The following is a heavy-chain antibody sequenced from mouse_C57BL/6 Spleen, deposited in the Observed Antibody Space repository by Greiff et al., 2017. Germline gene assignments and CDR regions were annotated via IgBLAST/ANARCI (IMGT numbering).Heavy chain of an antibody. Sequence: QVQLQQSGAELVRPGASVTLSCKASGYTFTDYEMHWVKQTPVHGLEWIGAIDPETGGTAYNQKFKGKAILTADKSSSTAYMELRSLTSEDSAVYYCTRRHPNYAMDYWGQGTSVTVSS. J-gene: IGHJ4*01. CDR2: IDPETGGT. CDR1: GYTFTDYE. V-gene: IGHV1-15*01. CDR3: TRRHPNYAMDY.